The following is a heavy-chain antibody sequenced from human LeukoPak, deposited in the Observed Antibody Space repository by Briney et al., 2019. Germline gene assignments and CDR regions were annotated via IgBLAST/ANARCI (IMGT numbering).Heavy chain of an antibody. Sequence: GGSLRLSCAASGFTFSSYAMSWVRQAPGKGLEWVSAISGSGGSTYYADSVKGRFTISRDNSKNTLYLQMNSLRAEDTAVYYCAKDGEYYGSGSLLGYWGQGTLVTVSS. J-gene: IGHJ4*02. V-gene: IGHV3-23*01. CDR3: AKDGEYYGSGSLLGY. D-gene: IGHD3-10*01. CDR2: ISGSGGST. CDR1: GFTFSSYA.